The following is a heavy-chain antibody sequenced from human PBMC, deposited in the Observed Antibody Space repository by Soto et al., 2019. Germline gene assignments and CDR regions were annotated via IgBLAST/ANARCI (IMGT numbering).Heavy chain of an antibody. J-gene: IGHJ4*02. Sequence: SETLSLTCTVSGGSISSSSYYWGWIRQPPGKGLEWIGSIYYSGSTYYNPSLKSRVTISVDTSKNQFSLKLSSVTAADTAVYYCARADIVATIPDYWGQGTLVTVSS. CDR3: ARADIVATIPDY. CDR1: GGSISSSSYY. CDR2: IYYSGST. V-gene: IGHV4-39*01. D-gene: IGHD5-12*01.